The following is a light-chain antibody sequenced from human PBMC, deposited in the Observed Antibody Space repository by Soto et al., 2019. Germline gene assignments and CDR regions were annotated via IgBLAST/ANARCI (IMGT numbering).Light chain of an antibody. CDR3: QQHYSAPFT. Sequence: DILMTHSPDSLAVSLGERATINCKSSQSVLYSSNNKNYLAWYQQKPGQPPKLLIYLASTRESGVPDRFSGSGSGTDFTLAISSLQAEDVAVYYCQQHYSAPFTFGGGTKVEIK. V-gene: IGKV4-1*01. J-gene: IGKJ4*01. CDR2: LAS. CDR1: QSVLYSSNNKNY.